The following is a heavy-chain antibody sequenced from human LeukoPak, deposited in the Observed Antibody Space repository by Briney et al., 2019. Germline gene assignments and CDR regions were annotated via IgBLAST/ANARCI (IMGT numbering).Heavy chain of an antibody. V-gene: IGHV4-34*01. Sequence: SETLSLTCAVCGGSFSGYYWSWIRQPPGKGLEWIGEINHSESTNYNPSLKSRVTISVDTSKNQYSLKLSSVTAADTTVYYCARGSVYYGSGSYDYWGQGTLVTVSS. CDR2: INHSEST. CDR3: ARGSVYYGSGSYDY. J-gene: IGHJ4*02. CDR1: GGSFSGYY. D-gene: IGHD3-10*01.